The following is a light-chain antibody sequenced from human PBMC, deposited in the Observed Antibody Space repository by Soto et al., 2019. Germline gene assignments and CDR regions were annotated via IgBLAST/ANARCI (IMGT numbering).Light chain of an antibody. CDR3: LLYYGGQLGV. CDR2: STN. Sequence: QTVVPQEPSLNVAPGGTVTLTCASSTGAVTSGYYPNWFQQKPGQAPRALIYSTNNKYSWTPARFSGSLLGGKAALTLSGVQPEDEDDYYCLLYYGGQLGVFGGGTKLTVL. J-gene: IGLJ2*01. V-gene: IGLV7-43*01. CDR1: TGAVTSGYY.